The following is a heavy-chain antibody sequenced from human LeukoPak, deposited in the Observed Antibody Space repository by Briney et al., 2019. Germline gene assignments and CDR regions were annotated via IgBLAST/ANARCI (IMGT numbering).Heavy chain of an antibody. V-gene: IGHV3-23*01. CDR2: ISGSGENT. Sequence: GGSLRLSCAASGFTFSNYAMSWVRQAPGKGLEWVSAISGSGENTYYADSVKGRFTISRDNSKNTLYPQMNSLRSEDTAVYYCARPGEDFWSGYYRHFHYYGMDVWGQGTTVTVSS. CDR1: GFTFSNYA. CDR3: ARPGEDFWSGYYRHFHYYGMDV. D-gene: IGHD3-3*01. J-gene: IGHJ6*02.